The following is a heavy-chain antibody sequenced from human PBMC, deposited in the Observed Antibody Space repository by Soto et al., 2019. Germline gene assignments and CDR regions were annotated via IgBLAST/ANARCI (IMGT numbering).Heavy chain of an antibody. D-gene: IGHD6-13*01. Sequence: SETLSLTCTVSGGSISSGDYYWSWIRQPPGKGLEWIGYIYYSGSTYYNPSLKSRVTISVDTSKNQFSLKLSSVTAADTAVYYCARVIAAAGTLGFDYWGQGTLVTVSS. CDR1: GGSISSGDYY. V-gene: IGHV4-30-4*01. CDR2: IYYSGST. CDR3: ARVIAAAGTLGFDY. J-gene: IGHJ4*02.